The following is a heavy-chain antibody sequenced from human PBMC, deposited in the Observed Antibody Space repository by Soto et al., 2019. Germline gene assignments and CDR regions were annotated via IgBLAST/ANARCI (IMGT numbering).Heavy chain of an antibody. D-gene: IGHD3-10*01. Sequence: SETLSLTCTVSGGSLSSYYWSWIRQPPGKGLEWIGYIYYSGSTNYNPSLKSRVTISVDTSKNQFSLKLSSVTAADTAVYYCARRAMVRGVIIRTDAFDIWGQGTMVT. CDR1: GGSLSSYY. CDR2: IYYSGST. J-gene: IGHJ3*02. V-gene: IGHV4-59*08. CDR3: ARRAMVRGVIIRTDAFDI.